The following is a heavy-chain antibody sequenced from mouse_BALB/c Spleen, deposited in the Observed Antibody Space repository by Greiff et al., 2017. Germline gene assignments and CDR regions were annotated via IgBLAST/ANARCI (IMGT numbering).Heavy chain of an antibody. CDR2: ISYSGST. J-gene: IGHJ3*01. V-gene: IGHV3-2*02. CDR1: GYSITSDYA. D-gene: IGHD2-4*01. CDR3: ASMMITTTWFAY. Sequence: EVQGVESGPGLVKPSQSLSLTCTVTGYSITSDYAWNWIRQFPGNKLEWMGYISYSGSTSYNPSLKSRISITRDTSKNQFFLQLNSVTTEDTATYYCASMMITTTWFAYWGQGTLVTVSA.